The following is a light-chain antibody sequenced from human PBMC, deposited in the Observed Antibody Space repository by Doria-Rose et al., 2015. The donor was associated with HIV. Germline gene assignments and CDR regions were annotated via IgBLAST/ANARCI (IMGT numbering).Light chain of an antibody. J-gene: IGKJ1*01. CDR1: QSFSSTY. CDR2: DGS. V-gene: IGKV3-20*01. CDR3: HQYGTSWT. Sequence: TQSPGTLSLSPGERATLSCRASQSFSSTYLAWYQQKPGQAPSLLIYDGSTRATGIPDRFSASGSGTDFTLTINRLEPVDFALYYCHQYGTSWTCGQGTKVEI.